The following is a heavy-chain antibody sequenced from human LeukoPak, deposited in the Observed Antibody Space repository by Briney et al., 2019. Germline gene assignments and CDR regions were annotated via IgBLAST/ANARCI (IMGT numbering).Heavy chain of an antibody. CDR1: GYTFTSYY. CDR3: ASTSLYSSGWYDDAFDI. V-gene: IGHV1-46*01. Sequence: ASVKVSCKASGYTFTSYYMHWVRQAPGQGLEWMGIINPSGGSTSYAQKFQGRVTMTRDTSTSTVYMELSSLRSEDTAVYYCASTSLYSSGWYDDAFDIWGQGTMVTVSS. D-gene: IGHD6-19*01. CDR2: INPSGGST. J-gene: IGHJ3*02.